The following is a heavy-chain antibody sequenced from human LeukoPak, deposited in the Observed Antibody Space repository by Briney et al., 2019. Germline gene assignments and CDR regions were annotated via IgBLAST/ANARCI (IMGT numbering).Heavy chain of an antibody. D-gene: IGHD1-26*01. V-gene: IGHV1-2*02. CDR2: INPNNGGT. CDR1: GYTFSGYY. CDR3: ARGESGSYYETFDY. J-gene: IGHJ4*02. Sequence: GASVKVSCKASGYTFSGYYIQWVRQAPGEGLEWMGWINPNNGGTNYAQKFQGRVTMTRDTSISTAYMELSRLRSDDTAVYYCARGESGSYYETFDYWGQGTLVTVSS.